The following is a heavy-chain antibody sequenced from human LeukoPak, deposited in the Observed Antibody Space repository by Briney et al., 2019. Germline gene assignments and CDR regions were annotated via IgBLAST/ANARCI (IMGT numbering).Heavy chain of an antibody. CDR3: ARGHFPRSSTNEGFDY. CDR2: INHSGST. V-gene: IGHV4-34*01. Sequence: PSETLSLTCAVYGGSFSGYYWSWIRQPSGKGLEWIGEINHSGSTNYNPSLKSRVSISVDTSKNQFSLKLSSVTAADTAVYYCARGHFPRSSTNEGFDYWGQGTLVTVSS. J-gene: IGHJ4*02. CDR1: GGSFSGYY. D-gene: IGHD2-2*01.